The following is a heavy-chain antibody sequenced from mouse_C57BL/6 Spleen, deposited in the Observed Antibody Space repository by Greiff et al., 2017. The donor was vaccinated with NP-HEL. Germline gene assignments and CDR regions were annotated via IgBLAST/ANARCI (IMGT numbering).Heavy chain of an antibody. V-gene: IGHV1-69*01. CDR1: GYTFTSYW. CDR3: ARGVAWFAY. J-gene: IGHJ3*01. CDR2: IDPSDSYT. Sequence: VQLQQSGAELVMPGASVKLSCKASGYTFTSYWMHWVKQRPGQGLEWIGEIDPSDSYTNYNQKFKGKSTLTVDKSSSTAYMQLSSLTSEDSAVYYCARGVAWFAYWGQGTLVTVSA.